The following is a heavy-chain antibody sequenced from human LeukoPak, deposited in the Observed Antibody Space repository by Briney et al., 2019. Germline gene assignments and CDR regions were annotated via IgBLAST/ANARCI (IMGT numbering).Heavy chain of an antibody. D-gene: IGHD3-10*01. CDR3: AKVSSSGRYDAFDI. CDR2: ISSSSSYI. CDR1: GFTFSSYS. V-gene: IGHV3-21*01. Sequence: GGSLRLSCAASGFTFSSYSMNWVRQAPGKGLEWVSSISSSSSYIYYADSVKGRFTISRDNAKNSLYLQMSSLRAEDTAIYYCAKVSSSGRYDAFDIWGQGTMVTVSS. J-gene: IGHJ3*02.